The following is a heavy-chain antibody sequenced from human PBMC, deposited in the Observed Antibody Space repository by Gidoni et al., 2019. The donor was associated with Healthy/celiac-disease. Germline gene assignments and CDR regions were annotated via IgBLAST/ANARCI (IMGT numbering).Heavy chain of an antibody. D-gene: IGHD3-10*01. CDR3: AREGGMVRGVIINLPYYMDV. Sequence: QVQLVQSGAEVKKPGASVKVSCKASGYTFTSYYMHWVRQAPGQGLEWMGIINPSGGSTSYAQKFQGRVTMTRDTSTSTVYMELSSLRSEDTAVYYCAREGGMVRGVIINLPYYMDVWGKGTTVTVSS. CDR2: INPSGGST. J-gene: IGHJ6*03. V-gene: IGHV1-46*01. CDR1: GYTFTSYY.